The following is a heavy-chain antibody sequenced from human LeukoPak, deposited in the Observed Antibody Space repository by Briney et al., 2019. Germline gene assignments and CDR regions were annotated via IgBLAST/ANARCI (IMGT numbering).Heavy chain of an antibody. CDR2: INPSGGGA. J-gene: IGHJ4*02. Sequence: ASVKISCKASGYTFTSYYMHWVRQAPGQGLEWMGIINPSGGGASSAQKFQGRVTMTRDTSTSTGFMELSSLRSEDTAVYFCASGQLRIAAAGTQGLPTHWGQGTLVTVSS. V-gene: IGHV1-46*01. D-gene: IGHD6-13*01. CDR3: ASGQLRIAAAGTQGLPTH. CDR1: GYTFTSYY.